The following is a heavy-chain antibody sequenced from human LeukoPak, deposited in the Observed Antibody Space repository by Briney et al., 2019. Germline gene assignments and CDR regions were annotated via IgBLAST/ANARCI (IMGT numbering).Heavy chain of an antibody. CDR2: IRHDGSNK. Sequence: PGGSLRLACAASGFTFSSYGMHWVRQAPGKGLEWVSFIRHDGSNKFYADSVRGRFTISRDNSKNTLFLQMDGLRTEDTAVYYCAKDPSAAVTPNYFDSWGQGTLVTVSS. CDR1: GFTFSSYG. J-gene: IGHJ4*02. V-gene: IGHV3-30*02. CDR3: AKDPSAAVTPNYFDS. D-gene: IGHD4-11*01.